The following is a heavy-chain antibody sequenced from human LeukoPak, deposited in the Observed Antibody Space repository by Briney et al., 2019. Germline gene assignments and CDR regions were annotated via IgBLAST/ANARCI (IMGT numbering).Heavy chain of an antibody. J-gene: IGHJ4*02. CDR1: GGSISSRSYY. Sequence: SETLSLTCTVSGGSISSRSYYWGWIRQPPGKGLEWIGGIYYSGSTYYNPSLKSRVTISVDTSNNQFSLKLSSVTAADTALYYCARKTIPMVRTYFDYWAREPWSPSPQ. CDR3: ARKTIPMVRTYFDY. CDR2: IYYSGST. D-gene: IGHD3-10*01. V-gene: IGHV4-39*01.